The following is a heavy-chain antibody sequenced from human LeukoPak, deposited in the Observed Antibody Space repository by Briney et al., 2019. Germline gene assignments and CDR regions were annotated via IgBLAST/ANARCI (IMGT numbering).Heavy chain of an antibody. CDR3: ARDLANANFDC. Sequence: ASVKVSCKASGHTFTGYYMNWVRQAPGQGLEWMGWINPNSGDTHYLQKFQGRVTVTRDTSISTAYMELSRLRSDDTAVYYCARDLANANFDCWGQGTLVTVSS. V-gene: IGHV1-2*02. CDR1: GHTFTGYY. CDR2: INPNSGDT. J-gene: IGHJ4*02.